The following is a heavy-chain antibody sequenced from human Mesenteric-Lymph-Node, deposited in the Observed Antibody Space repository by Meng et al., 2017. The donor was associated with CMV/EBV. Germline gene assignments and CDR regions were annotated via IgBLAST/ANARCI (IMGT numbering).Heavy chain of an antibody. D-gene: IGHD3-10*01. CDR2: IYWHNDK. Sequence: FSGLAHNTTGVAVGWIRQPPGKALEWLELIYWHNDKRYSPSLRSRLTITKDTSKNQVVLTMTNMDPVDTATYYCAHSGYQLLYPFDYWGPGTLVTVSS. V-gene: IGHV2-5*01. CDR1: GLAHNTTGVA. CDR3: AHSGYQLLYPFDY. J-gene: IGHJ4*02.